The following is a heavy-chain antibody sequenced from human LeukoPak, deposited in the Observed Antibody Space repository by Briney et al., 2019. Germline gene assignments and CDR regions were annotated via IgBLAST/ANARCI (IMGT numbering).Heavy chain of an antibody. CDR3: ARGYCSSTSCPCLY. CDR1: GFTFSSYA. CDR2: ISYDGSNK. V-gene: IGHV3-30*01. D-gene: IGHD2-2*01. J-gene: IGHJ4*02. Sequence: GGSLRLSCAASGFTFSSYAMHWVRQAPGKGLEWVAVISYDGSNKYYADSVKGRFTISRDNSKNTLYLQMNSLRAEDTAVYYCARGYCSSTSCPCLYWGQGTLVTVSS.